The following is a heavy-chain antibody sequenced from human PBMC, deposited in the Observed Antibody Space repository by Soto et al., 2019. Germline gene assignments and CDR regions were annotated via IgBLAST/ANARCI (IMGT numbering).Heavy chain of an antibody. D-gene: IGHD2-21*01. J-gene: IGHJ4*02. CDR1: GGPFSNFV. V-gene: IGHV1-69*01. CDR3: ARAPILVGETTYENYFDY. Sequence: QLQLVNSGAEEKKPGSSVKVSCKASGGPFSNFVISWVRQAPGRGLEWWGGNIPIFGTANYAQKFQGRVTIIADESTGTTYMELTSLRSEDTAVYYCARAPILVGETTYENYFDYWGQGTLVTVSS. CDR2: NIPIFGTA.